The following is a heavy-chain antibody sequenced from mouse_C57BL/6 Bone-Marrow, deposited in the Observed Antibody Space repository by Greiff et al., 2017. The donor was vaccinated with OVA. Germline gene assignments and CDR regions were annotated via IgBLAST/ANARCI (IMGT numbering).Heavy chain of an antibody. Sequence: QVQLKQSGPELVKPGASVKISCKASGYAFSSSWMNWVKQRPGKGLEWIGRIYPGDGDTNYNGKFKGKATLTADKSSSTAYMQLSSLTSEDSAVYFCARLDIYYYGSSYDYWGQGTTLTVSS. CDR3: ARLDIYYYGSSYDY. CDR2: IYPGDGDT. V-gene: IGHV1-82*01. J-gene: IGHJ2*01. D-gene: IGHD1-1*01. CDR1: GYAFSSSW.